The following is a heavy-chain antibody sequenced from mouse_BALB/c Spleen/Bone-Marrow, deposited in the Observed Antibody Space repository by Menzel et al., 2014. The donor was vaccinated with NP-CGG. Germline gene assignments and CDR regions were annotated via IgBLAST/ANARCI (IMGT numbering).Heavy chain of an antibody. CDR2: IYPGDGDS. J-gene: IGHJ1*01. Sequence: VKLVESGPELVKPGASVKISCKASGYVFSNSWMNWVKQRPGEGLEWIGRIYPGDGDSNYNGKFKGKATLTADNSSSTAYLQLSSLTSVDSAVYFCARRRAFITTVVDYFDVWGAGTTVTVSS. CDR1: GYVFSNSW. D-gene: IGHD1-1*01. CDR3: ARRRAFITTVVDYFDV. V-gene: IGHV1-82*01.